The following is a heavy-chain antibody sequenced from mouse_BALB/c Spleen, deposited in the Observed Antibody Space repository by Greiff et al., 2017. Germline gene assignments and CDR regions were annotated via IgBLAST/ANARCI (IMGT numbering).Heavy chain of an antibody. D-gene: IGHD2-10*02. CDR2: IWTGGGT. CDR1: GFSLTSYD. CDR3: VRYGTYYFDY. Sequence: VKLVESGPGLVAPSQSLSITCTVSGFSLTSYDISWIRQPPGKGLEWLGVIWTGGGTNYNSAFMSRLSISKDNSKSQVFLKMNSLQTDDTAIYYCVRYGTYYFDYWGQGTTLTVSA. J-gene: IGHJ2*01. V-gene: IGHV2-9-2*01.